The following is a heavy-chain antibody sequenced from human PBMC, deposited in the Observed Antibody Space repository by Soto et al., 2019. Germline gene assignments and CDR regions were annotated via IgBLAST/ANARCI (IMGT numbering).Heavy chain of an antibody. CDR1: GFTFISHA. J-gene: IGHJ4*02. D-gene: IGHD3-10*01. CDR2: ISGSGGST. CDR3: AKDPPYITRVRGAVYY. V-gene: IGHV3-23*01. Sequence: GGSLRLSCAASGFTFISHAMSCVRQSPGKGLEWVSAISGSGGSTYYADSVKVRFTISRDNSKNTPYLQMNSLRAEDTAVYYCAKDPPYITRVRGAVYYWGQGTLVTVSS.